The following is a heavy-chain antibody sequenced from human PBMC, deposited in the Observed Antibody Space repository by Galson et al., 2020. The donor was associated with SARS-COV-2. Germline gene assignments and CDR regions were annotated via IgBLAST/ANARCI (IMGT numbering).Heavy chain of an antibody. CDR3: AKLGYSSGFFGPRDS. J-gene: IGHJ4*02. CDR2: IYTSGIT. CDR1: GGSFNSGSYY. V-gene: IGHV4-61*09. Sequence: SETLSLTCTVSGGSFNSGSYYWSWIRQPAGKGLEWIGHIYTSGITTYNPSLKSRVTISVDTSKNQFSLKVTSVTAADTAVYFCAKLGYSSGFFGPRDSWGKGTLV. D-gene: IGHD3-22*01.